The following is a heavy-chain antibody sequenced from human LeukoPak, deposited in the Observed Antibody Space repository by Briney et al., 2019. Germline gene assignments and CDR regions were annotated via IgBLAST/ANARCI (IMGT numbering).Heavy chain of an antibody. CDR2: INPNSGDT. J-gene: IGHJ1*01. CDR1: GYTFTDYH. CDR3: ETVWQQLAEYQH. D-gene: IGHD6-13*01. V-gene: IGHV1-2*02. Sequence: ASVKDSCKASGYTFTDYHMHWVRQAPGQGFEWMGWINPNSGDTKYAQRFQGRVTMTRDTSISAVHMELSRLISDDTAVYYCETVWQQLAEYQHWGQGTLVTVSS.